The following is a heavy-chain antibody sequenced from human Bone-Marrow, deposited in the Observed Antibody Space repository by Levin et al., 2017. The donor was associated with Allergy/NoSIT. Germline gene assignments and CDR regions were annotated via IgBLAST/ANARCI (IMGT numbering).Heavy chain of an antibody. CDR2: ISDVGGTT. CDR3: AKYRGRGWFGGPLDY. V-gene: IGHV3-23*01. D-gene: IGHD6-19*01. J-gene: IGHJ4*02. Sequence: GESLKISCSASGFTFGAYGMSWVRQAPGKGLEWVSGISDVGGTTFYADSVKGRFTVSRDNSKNTLYLQMNNLRADDTALYYCAKYRGRGWFGGPLDYWGQGTLVTVAS. CDR1: GFTFGAYG.